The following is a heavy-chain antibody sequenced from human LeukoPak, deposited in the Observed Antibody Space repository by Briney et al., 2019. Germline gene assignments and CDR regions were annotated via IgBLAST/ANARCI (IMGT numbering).Heavy chain of an antibody. CDR2: IYHSGST. Sequence: SETLSLTCAVSGGSISSSNWWSWVRQPPGKGLEWIGEIYHSGSTNYNPSLKSRVTISVDKSKNQFSLKLSSVTAADTAVYYCARSGATRGFSFWWFDPWGRGTLVTVSS. CDR1: GGSISSSNW. J-gene: IGHJ5*02. V-gene: IGHV4-4*02. D-gene: IGHD1-26*01. CDR3: ARSGATRGFSFWWFDP.